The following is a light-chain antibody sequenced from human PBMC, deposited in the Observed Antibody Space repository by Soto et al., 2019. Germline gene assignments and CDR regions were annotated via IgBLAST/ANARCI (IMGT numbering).Light chain of an antibody. CDR1: SSDVGGYND. Sequence: QSALTQPRSVSGSPGQSVTISCTGTSSDVGGYNDVSWYQQHPGKAPKLMIYDVSKRPSGVPDRFSGSKSGNTASLTISGLQAEDEADYYCCSYAGSDSYVVFGGGTKVTVL. CDR2: DVS. J-gene: IGLJ2*01. V-gene: IGLV2-11*01. CDR3: CSYAGSDSYVV.